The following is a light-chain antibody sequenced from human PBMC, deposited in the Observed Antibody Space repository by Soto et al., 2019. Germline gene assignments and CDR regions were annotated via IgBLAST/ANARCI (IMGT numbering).Light chain of an antibody. CDR3: HQYNNWPRT. J-gene: IGKJ1*01. Sequence: DIVMTQSPATLSVSPGERAILSCRASQSVDSNLAWYQQKPGQAPRILIYDASTRATGVPARFGGSGSGAEFTLAIANLQSEDSAVYYCHQYNNWPRTFGQGTKVEIK. CDR1: QSVDSN. CDR2: DAS. V-gene: IGKV3-15*01.